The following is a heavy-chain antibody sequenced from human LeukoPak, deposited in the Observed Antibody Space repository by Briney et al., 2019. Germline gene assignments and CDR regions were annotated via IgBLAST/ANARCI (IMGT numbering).Heavy chain of an antibody. CDR3: AKSNGYGLVDI. CDR2: IYHSGST. Sequence: GSLRLSCAASGFSFNSFGMNWVRQPPGKGLEWIGSIYHSGSTYYNPSLKSRVTISVDTSRNQFSLKLNSVTAADTAVYYCAKSNGYGLVDIWGQGTMVTVSS. D-gene: IGHD3-10*01. V-gene: IGHV4-39*07. J-gene: IGHJ3*02. CDR1: GFSFNSFGM.